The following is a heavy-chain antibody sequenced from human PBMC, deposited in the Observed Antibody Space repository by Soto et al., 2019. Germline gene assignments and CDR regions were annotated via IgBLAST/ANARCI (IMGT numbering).Heavy chain of an antibody. CDR1: GGSINSGGYC. V-gene: IGHV4-31*03. CDR3: ARGILV. Sequence: QVQLQESGPGLVKPSQTLSLTCTVSGGSINSGGYCWSWIRQHPGKGLDWIGCISYGGSTTYNPSLKSRVTIAVDTSTNQFSLKLTSVTAADTAVYYGARGILVWGQGALITVSS. D-gene: IGHD5-18*01. CDR2: ISYGGST. J-gene: IGHJ4*02.